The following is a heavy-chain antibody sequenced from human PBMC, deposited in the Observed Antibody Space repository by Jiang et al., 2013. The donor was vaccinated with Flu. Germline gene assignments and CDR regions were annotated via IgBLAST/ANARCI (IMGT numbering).Heavy chain of an antibody. CDR3: ARTTFGTQVHWFDP. J-gene: IGHJ5*02. Sequence: TLSLTCAISGDSVSSNSAAWNWIRQSPSRGLEWLGRTYYRSKWYDDFAVSVKSRITINPDTSKNQFSLHLNSVTPEDTAVYYCARTTFGTQVHWFDPWGQGTLVTVSS. CDR2: TYYRSKWYD. D-gene: IGHD3-16*01. V-gene: IGHV6-1*01. CDR1: GDSVSSNSAA.